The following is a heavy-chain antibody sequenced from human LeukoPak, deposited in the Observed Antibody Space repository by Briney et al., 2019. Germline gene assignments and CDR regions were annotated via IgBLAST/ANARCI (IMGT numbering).Heavy chain of an antibody. D-gene: IGHD6-19*01. J-gene: IGHJ4*02. Sequence: GGSLRLSCAASGFTFDDYAMHWVRQAPGKGLEWVANIKQDGNEKYYVDSVKGRFTISRDNAKNSLYLQMNSLRAEDTAVYYCARDRQWLVPFDYWGQGTLVTVSS. CDR2: IKQDGNEK. CDR1: GFTFDDYA. V-gene: IGHV3-7*01. CDR3: ARDRQWLVPFDY.